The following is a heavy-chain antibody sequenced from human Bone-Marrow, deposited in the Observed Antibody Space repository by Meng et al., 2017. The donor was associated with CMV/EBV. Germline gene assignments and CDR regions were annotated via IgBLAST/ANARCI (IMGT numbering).Heavy chain of an antibody. D-gene: IGHD6-19*01. Sequence: GESLKISCAASGFTFSSYEMNWVRQAPGKGLEWVANIKQDGSEKYYVDSVKGRFTISRDNAKNSLYLQMNSLRAEDTAVYYCARDMSSGWYYYYYYGMDVWGQGTTVTIYS. V-gene: IGHV3-7*01. CDR1: GFTFSSYE. J-gene: IGHJ6*02. CDR2: IKQDGSEK. CDR3: ARDMSSGWYYYYYYGMDV.